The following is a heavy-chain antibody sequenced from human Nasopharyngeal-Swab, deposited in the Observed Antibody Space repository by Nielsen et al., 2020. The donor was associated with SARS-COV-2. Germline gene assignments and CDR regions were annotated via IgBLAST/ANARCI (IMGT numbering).Heavy chain of an antibody. CDR1: GFTFDDYA. CDR3: AKDAWYCSSTSCYSPYYMDV. V-gene: IGHV3-9*01. D-gene: IGHD2-2*01. J-gene: IGHJ6*03. Sequence: SLKISCAASGFTFDDYAMHWVRQAPGKGPEWVSGISWNSGSIGYADSVKGRFTISRDNAKNSLYLQMNSLRAEDTALYYCAKDAWYCSSTSCYSPYYMDVWGKGTTVTVSS. CDR2: ISWNSGSI.